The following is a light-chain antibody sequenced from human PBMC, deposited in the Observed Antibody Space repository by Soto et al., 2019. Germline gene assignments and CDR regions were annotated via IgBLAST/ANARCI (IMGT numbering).Light chain of an antibody. J-gene: IGLJ2*01. CDR2: EGS. CDR1: SSDIGNYDL. CDR3: CSYVGPITFVL. V-gene: IGLV2-23*03. Sequence: QSALTQPASVSGSPGQSITIPCTGISSDIGNYDLVSWYQHHPGKAPKLMIYEGSKRPSGVSHRSSGSKSGNTASLTVSGLQTEDEADYYCCSYVGPITFVLFGGGTKVTVL.